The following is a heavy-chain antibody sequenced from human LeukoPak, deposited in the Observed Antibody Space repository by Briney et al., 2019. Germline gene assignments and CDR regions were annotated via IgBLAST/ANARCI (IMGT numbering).Heavy chain of an antibody. D-gene: IGHD6-19*01. CDR2: ISGSGGST. V-gene: IGHV3-23*01. CDR3: AKYREEDDGWYPDNDAFDI. CDR1: GFTFSSYA. J-gene: IGHJ3*02. Sequence: GGSLRLSCAASGFTFSSYAMSWVRQPPGKGLEWVSAISGSGGSTYYADSVKRRFTISRDNSKNTLYLQMNSLRAEDTAVYYCAKYREEDDGWYPDNDAFDIWGQGTMVTVSS.